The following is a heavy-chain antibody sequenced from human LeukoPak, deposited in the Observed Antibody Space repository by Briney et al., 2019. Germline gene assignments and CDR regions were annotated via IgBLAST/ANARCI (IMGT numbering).Heavy chain of an antibody. CDR1: GFTFSSYS. D-gene: IGHD5-12*01. CDR2: ISSSSSYI. V-gene: IGHV3-21*01. J-gene: IGHJ5*02. Sequence: GGSLRLSCAASGFTFSSYSMNWVRQAPGKGLEWDSSISSSSSYIYYADSVKGRFTISRDNAKNSLYLQMNSLRAEDTAVYYCARLGVVATIKGWFDPWGQGTLVTVSS. CDR3: ARLGVVATIKGWFDP.